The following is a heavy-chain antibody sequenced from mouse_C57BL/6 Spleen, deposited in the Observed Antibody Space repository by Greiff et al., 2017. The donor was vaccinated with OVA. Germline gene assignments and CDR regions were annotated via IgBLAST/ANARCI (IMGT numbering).Heavy chain of an antibody. CDR3: ARRSYGNYVAMDY. V-gene: IGHV1-81*01. D-gene: IGHD2-10*02. CDR2: IYPRSGNT. CDR1: GYTFTSYG. J-gene: IGHJ4*01. Sequence: VQLVESGAELARPGASVKLSCKASGYTFTSYGISWVKQRTGQGLEWIGEIYPRSGNTYYNEKFKGKATLTADKSSSTAYMELRSLTSEDSAVYFCARRSYGNYVAMDYWGQGTSVTVSS.